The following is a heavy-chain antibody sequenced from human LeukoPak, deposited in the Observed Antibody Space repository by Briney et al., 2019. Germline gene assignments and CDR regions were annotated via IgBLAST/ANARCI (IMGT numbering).Heavy chain of an antibody. CDR3: ARNIVETTIGFDP. CDR2: IYYSGST. Sequence: SETLSFTCTVSGGSISSGDYYWSWIRQPPGKGLEWIGYIYYSGSTYYNPSLKSRVTISVDTSKNQFSLKLSSVTAADTAVYYCARNIVETTIGFDPWGQGTLVTVSS. CDR1: GGSISSGDYY. J-gene: IGHJ5*02. V-gene: IGHV4-30-4*01. D-gene: IGHD1-26*01.